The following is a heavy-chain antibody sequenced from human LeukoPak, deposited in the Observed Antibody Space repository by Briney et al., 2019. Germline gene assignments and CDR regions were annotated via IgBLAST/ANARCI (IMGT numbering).Heavy chain of an antibody. D-gene: IGHD3-22*01. CDR3: AKDLVSTYDSSGKYYYYGMDV. CDR2: VRYDGTNK. V-gene: IGHV3-30*02. Sequence: GGSLRLSCTASGFTFSSFGMHWVRQAPGKGLEWVTFVRYDGTNKYYADSVKGRFTISRDNSKNTLYLQMNSLRPEDTAVYYCAKDLVSTYDSSGKYYYYGMDVWGQGTTVTVSS. J-gene: IGHJ6*02. CDR1: GFTFSSFG.